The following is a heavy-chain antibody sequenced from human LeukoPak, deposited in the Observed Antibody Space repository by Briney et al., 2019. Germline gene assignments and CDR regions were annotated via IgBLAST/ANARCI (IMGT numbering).Heavy chain of an antibody. CDR2: INHSGST. CDR1: GGSFSGYY. Sequence: SETLSLTCAVYGGSFSGYYWSWIRQPPGKGLEWIGEINHSGSTNYNPSLKSRVTISVDTSKNQFSLKLGSVTAADTAVYYCATRSRIPDYWGQGTLVTVSS. J-gene: IGHJ4*02. V-gene: IGHV4-34*01. D-gene: IGHD5-18*01. CDR3: ATRSRIPDY.